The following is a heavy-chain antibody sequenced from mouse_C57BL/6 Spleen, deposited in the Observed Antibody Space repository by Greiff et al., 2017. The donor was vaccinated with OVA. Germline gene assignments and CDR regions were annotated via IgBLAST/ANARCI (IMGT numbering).Heavy chain of an antibody. CDR2: ISSGSSTI. CDR3: ATYYGSSLDY. CDR1: GFTFSDYG. J-gene: IGHJ2*01. Sequence: EVQLQESGGGLVKPGGSLKLSCAASGFTFSDYGMHWVRQAPEKGLEWVAYISSGSSTIYYADTVKGRFTISRDNAKNPLFLQMTSLRSEDTAMYYCATYYGSSLDYWGQGTTLTVSS. D-gene: IGHD1-1*01. V-gene: IGHV5-17*01.